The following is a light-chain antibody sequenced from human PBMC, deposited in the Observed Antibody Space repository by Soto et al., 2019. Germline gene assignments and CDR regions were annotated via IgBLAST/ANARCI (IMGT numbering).Light chain of an antibody. J-gene: IGKJ4*01. CDR3: QQFSSYPLT. V-gene: IGKV3-20*01. CDR1: QTVRNNY. CDR2: DAS. Sequence: EFLLTQAPGTLSFSPGEIATLSFRSSQTVRNNYLAWYQQKPGQAPRLLIYDASSRATGIPDRFSGGGSGTDFTLTISRLEPEDFAVYYCQQFSSYPLTFGGGTKVDI.